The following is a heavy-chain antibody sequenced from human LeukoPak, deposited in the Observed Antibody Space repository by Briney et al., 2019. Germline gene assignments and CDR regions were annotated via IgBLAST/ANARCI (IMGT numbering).Heavy chain of an antibody. CDR1: GFTFSSYA. D-gene: IGHD3-22*01. V-gene: IGHV3-64*04. CDR2: ISSNGGST. J-gene: IGHJ4*02. CDR3: AKTVNYYDSSGYYYPYYFDY. Sequence: PGGSLRLSCSASGFTFSSYAMHWVRQAPGKGLEYVSAISSNGGSTYYADSVKGRFTISRDNSKNTLYLQMNSLRAEDTAVYYCAKTVNYYDSSGYYYPYYFDYWGQGTLVTVSS.